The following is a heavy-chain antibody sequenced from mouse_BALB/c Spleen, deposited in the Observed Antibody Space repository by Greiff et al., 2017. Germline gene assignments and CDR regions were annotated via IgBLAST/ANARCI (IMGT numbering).Heavy chain of an antibody. Sequence: EVQGVESGPGLVKPSQSLSLTCTVTGYSITSDYAWNWIRQFPGNKLEWMGYISYSGSTSYNPSLKSRISITRDTSKNQFFLQLNSVTTEDTATYYCARGDYGSTWFAYWGQGTLVTVSA. V-gene: IGHV3-2*02. CDR1: GYSITSDYA. CDR3: ARGDYGSTWFAY. D-gene: IGHD1-1*01. J-gene: IGHJ3*01. CDR2: ISYSGST.